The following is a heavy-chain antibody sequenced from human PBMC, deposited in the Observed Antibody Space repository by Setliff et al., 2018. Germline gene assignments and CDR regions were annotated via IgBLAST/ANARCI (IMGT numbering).Heavy chain of an antibody. Sequence: PGGSLRLSCAASGFSFSGSAVYWVRPASVKGLEWIGRIRGRTDNYATAYAASVRGRFTISRDDSKNTAYLQMNSLKTEDTAVYYCTFARDGYDVFDIWGQGTMVTVSS. CDR3: TFARDGYDVFDI. V-gene: IGHV3-73*01. D-gene: IGHD5-18*01. CDR1: GFSFSGSA. CDR2: IRGRTDNYAT. J-gene: IGHJ3*02.